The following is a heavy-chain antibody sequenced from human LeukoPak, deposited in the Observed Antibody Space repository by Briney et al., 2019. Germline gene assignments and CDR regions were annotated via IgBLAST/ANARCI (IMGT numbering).Heavy chain of an antibody. D-gene: IGHD3-9*01. V-gene: IGHV3-7*01. Sequence: GGSLRLSCAASGFTFSSYWMSWVRQAPGKGLEWVANIKQDGSEKYYVDSVKGRFTISRDNAKNSLYLQMNSLKTEDTAVYYCARVYYDILTGYYSFDYWGQGTLVTVSS. J-gene: IGHJ4*02. CDR3: ARVYYDILTGYYSFDY. CDR2: IKQDGSEK. CDR1: GFTFSSYW.